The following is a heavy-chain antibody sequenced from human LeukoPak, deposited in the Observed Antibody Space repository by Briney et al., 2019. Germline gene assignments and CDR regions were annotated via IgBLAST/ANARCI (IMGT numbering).Heavy chain of an antibody. Sequence: GRSLRLSCAASGFTFSSYGMHWVRQAPGMGLEWVAIISYDGSNKYYADSVKGRFTISRDSSGNTLDLQMNSRRAEDTALYYCAKLGSSAWHAFYFESWGQGTLVTVSS. D-gene: IGHD6-25*01. V-gene: IGHV3-30*18. CDR3: AKLGSSAWHAFYFES. J-gene: IGHJ4*02. CDR2: ISYDGSNK. CDR1: GFTFSSYG.